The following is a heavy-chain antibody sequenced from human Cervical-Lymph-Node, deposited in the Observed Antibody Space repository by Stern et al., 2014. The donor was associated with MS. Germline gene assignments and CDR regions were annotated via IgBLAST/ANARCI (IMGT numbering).Heavy chain of an antibody. CDR3: AREGEYCSGSRCYPFLDY. Sequence: QVQLQESGPGLVKPSETLSLTCTVSGGSLRSYYWNWIRQAPGKGLEWLGFIYHSQCVNYNPCLSSRVAMSVDTSKNQFSLTVSSVTAADTAVYYCAREGEYCSGSRCYPFLDYWGQGTLVTVSS. J-gene: IGHJ4*02. V-gene: IGHV4-59*01. CDR1: GGSLRSYY. CDR2: IYHSQCV. D-gene: IGHD2-15*01.